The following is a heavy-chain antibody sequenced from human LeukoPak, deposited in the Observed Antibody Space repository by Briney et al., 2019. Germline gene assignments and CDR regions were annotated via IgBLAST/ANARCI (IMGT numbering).Heavy chain of an antibody. CDR2: INHSGST. CDR1: GGSFSGYY. V-gene: IGHV4-34*01. Sequence: SETLSLTCAVYGGSFSGYYWSWIRQPPGKGLEWIGEINHSGSTNYNPSLKSRVTISVDTSKNQFSLKLSSVTAADTAVYYCARGHSGSHYIVLYYFDYWGQGTLVTVSS. CDR3: ARGHSGSHYIVLYYFDY. D-gene: IGHD1-26*01. J-gene: IGHJ4*02.